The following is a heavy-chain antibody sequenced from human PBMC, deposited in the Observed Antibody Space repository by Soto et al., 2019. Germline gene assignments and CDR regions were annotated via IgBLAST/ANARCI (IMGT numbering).Heavy chain of an antibody. J-gene: IGHJ4*02. CDR2: IWYDGSNK. CDR1: GFTFSSYG. D-gene: IGHD5-18*01. Sequence: GGSLRLSCAASGFTFSSYGMHWVRQAPGKGLEWVAVIWYDGSNKYYADSVKGRFTISRDNSKNTLYLQMNSLRAEDTAVYYCAKSGYSYGVRYYFDYWGQGTLVTVSS. CDR3: AKSGYSYGVRYYFDY. V-gene: IGHV3-33*06.